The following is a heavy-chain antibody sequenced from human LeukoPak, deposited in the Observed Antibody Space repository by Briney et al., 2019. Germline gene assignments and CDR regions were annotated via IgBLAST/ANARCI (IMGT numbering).Heavy chain of an antibody. D-gene: IGHD3-3*01. J-gene: IGHJ4*02. CDR2: IYSGGST. Sequence: ETLSLTCTVSGGSISSGSYYWSWIRQPAGKGLEWVSVIYSGGSTYYADSVKGRFTISRDNSKNTLYLQMNSLRAEDTAVYYCARELEGFFDYWGQGTLVTVSS. V-gene: IGHV3-53*01. CDR3: ARELEGFFDY. CDR1: GGSISSGSYY.